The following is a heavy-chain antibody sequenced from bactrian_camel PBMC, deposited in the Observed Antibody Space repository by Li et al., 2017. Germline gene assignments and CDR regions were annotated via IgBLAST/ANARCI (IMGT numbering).Heavy chain of an antibody. CDR3: VADCEFRYGHFDFNIGS. D-gene: IGHD2*01. CDR1: GLTDSHNC. J-gene: IGHJ4*01. Sequence: QLVESGGGSVQAGGSLRLSCAASGLTDSHNCMGWFRQAPGKEREGVATIYTGDDSTYYIDSVKGRFTISQDNAKHMIYLQMNNLKPADTAMYYCVADCEFRYGHFDFNIGSRGQGTQVTVS. CDR2: IYTGDDST. V-gene: IGHV3S28*01.